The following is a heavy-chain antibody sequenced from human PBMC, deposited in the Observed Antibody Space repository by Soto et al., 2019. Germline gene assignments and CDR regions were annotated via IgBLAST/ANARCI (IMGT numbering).Heavy chain of an antibody. CDR2: ISDDGSNT. V-gene: IGHV3-30*18. D-gene: IGHD5-12*01. CDR1: VFTFSNYA. CDR3: VKVGGYDGYEPLDK. J-gene: IGHJ4*02. Sequence: QVQLVESGGGVVQPGRSLRLSCAASVFTFSNYAMHWVRQAPGKGLEWVAVISDDGSNTYYADSVKGRFTISRDNPKNTLYLQMKRLRGEDTAVYYWVKVGGYDGYEPLDKWGQGTLVTVSS.